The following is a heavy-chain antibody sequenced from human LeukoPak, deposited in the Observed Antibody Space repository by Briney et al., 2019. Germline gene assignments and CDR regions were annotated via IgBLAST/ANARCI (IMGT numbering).Heavy chain of an antibody. CDR1: GGSISSGNYY. Sequence: SETLSLTCTVSGGSISSGNYYWSWIRQPAGRGLEWIGRVYTSGSTNYNPSLKSRVTISVDTSKNQFSLNLRSVTAADTAVYYCARDICGYNYGCFDSWGQGTLVTVSS. J-gene: IGHJ4*02. CDR2: VYTSGST. D-gene: IGHD5-18*01. V-gene: IGHV4-61*02. CDR3: ARDICGYNYGCFDS.